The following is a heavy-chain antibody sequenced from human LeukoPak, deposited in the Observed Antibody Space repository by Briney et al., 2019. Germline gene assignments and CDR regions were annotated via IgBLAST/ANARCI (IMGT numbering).Heavy chain of an antibody. D-gene: IGHD3-10*01. J-gene: IGHJ4*02. CDR3: ARKWFGEYSLDY. Sequence: EGSLRLSCAASGFTFSSYAMHWVRQAPGKGLEWVAVISYDGSNKYYADSVKGRFTISRDNSKNTLYLQMNSLRAEDTAVYYCARKWFGEYSLDYWGQGTLVTVSS. CDR1: GFTFSSYA. V-gene: IGHV3-30-3*01. CDR2: ISYDGSNK.